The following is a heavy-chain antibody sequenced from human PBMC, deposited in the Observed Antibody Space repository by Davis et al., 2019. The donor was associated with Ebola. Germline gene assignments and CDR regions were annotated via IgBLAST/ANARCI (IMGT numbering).Heavy chain of an antibody. Sequence: AASVKVSCKASGYTFTSYYMHWVRQAPGQGLEWMGIINPSGGSTSYAQKFQGRVTMTRDTSTSTVYMELSSLRSEDTAVYYCARDLNPHSGWYGLLVDHWGQGTLVTVSS. J-gene: IGHJ4*02. CDR3: ARDLNPHSGWYGLLVDH. D-gene: IGHD6-19*01. V-gene: IGHV1-46*01. CDR1: GYTFTSYY. CDR2: INPSGGST.